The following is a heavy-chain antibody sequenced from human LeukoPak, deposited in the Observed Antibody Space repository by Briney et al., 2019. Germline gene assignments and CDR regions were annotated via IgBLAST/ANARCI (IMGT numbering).Heavy chain of an antibody. J-gene: IGHJ4*02. CDR2: VYYSGSS. Sequence: SETLSLTCTVSGSSVSSDEYYWSWVRQHPGKGLEWIGYVYYSGSSYYIPSLESRVTMSVEVSQNQFSLELRSVTAADTAVYYCARVKVLRFLEWFLDFWGQGALVTVSS. D-gene: IGHD3-3*01. CDR3: ARVKVLRFLEWFLDF. CDR1: GSSVSSDEYY. V-gene: IGHV4-31*03.